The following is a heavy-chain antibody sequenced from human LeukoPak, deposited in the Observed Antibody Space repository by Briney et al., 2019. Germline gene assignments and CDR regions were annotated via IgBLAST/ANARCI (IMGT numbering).Heavy chain of an antibody. Sequence: SGPTLVKPPQTLTLTCSFSGFSLPTLGVGVGWIRQPPGKALEWLALIYWDDDKFYKPSLENRLTITKDTSTNQVVLTMTNMDPVDTGTYYCVHRGGQELVRGWFDPWGQGTLVTVSS. CDR2: IYWDDDK. J-gene: IGHJ5*02. CDR3: VHRGGQELVRGWFDP. V-gene: IGHV2-5*02. CDR1: GFSLPTLGVG. D-gene: IGHD1-1*01.